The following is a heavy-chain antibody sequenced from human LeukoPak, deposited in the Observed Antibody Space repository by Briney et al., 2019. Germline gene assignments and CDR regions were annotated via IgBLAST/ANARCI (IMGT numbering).Heavy chain of an antibody. D-gene: IGHD3-22*01. CDR1: GFTFSSYA. V-gene: IGHV3-23*01. CDR2: ISGSGGST. CDR3: AKEAAPYYYDSSGYPS. Sequence: GGSLRLSCAASGFTFSSYAMHWVRQAPGKGLEWVSAISGSGGSTYYADSVKGRFTISRDNSKNTLYLQMNSLRAEDTAVYYCAKEAAPYYYDSSGYPSWGQGTLVTVSS. J-gene: IGHJ4*02.